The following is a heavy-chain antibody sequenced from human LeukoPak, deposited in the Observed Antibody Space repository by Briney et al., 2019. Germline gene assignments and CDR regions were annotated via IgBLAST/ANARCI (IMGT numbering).Heavy chain of an antibody. J-gene: IGHJ4*02. V-gene: IGHV4-34*01. CDR1: GGSFSGYY. CDR3: ARASLHFDY. Sequence: SETLSLTCAVYGGSFSGYYWSWIRQPPGKGLEWIGEINHSGSANYNPSLKSRVTISVDTSKNQFSLKLSSVTAADTAVYYCARASLHFDYWGQGTLVTVSS. CDR2: INHSGSA.